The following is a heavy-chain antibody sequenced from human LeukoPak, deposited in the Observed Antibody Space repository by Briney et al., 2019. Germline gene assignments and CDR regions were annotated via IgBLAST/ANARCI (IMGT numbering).Heavy chain of an antibody. CDR2: MNPNSGGT. V-gene: IGHV1-2*06. CDR1: GYTFTGYY. J-gene: IGHJ5*02. CDR3: VRDSGDYYDSSGYNWFDP. Sequence: ASVKVSCKASGYTFTGYYMHWVRQAPGQGLEWMGRMNPNSGGTNYAQKFQGRVTMTRDTSISTAYMELSRLRSDDTAVYYCVRDSGDYYDSSGYNWFDPWGQGTLVTVSS. D-gene: IGHD3-22*01.